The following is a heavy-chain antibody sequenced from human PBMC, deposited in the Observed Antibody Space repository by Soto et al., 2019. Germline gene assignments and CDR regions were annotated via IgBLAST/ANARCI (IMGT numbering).Heavy chain of an antibody. V-gene: IGHV1-2*04. CDR3: ARDTQQGTHYYMNV. CDR1: GYTFTGYY. D-gene: IGHD6-13*01. J-gene: IGHJ6*03. Sequence: ASVRVSGKASGYTFTGYYMHWVRQAPGQGRECRVWINPNSGGTNYXXKFQGCVXXTGDTSSSTAXMELSXLRSDDTAVXYCARDTQQGTHYYMNVWRKGTTVTVSS. CDR2: INPNSGGT.